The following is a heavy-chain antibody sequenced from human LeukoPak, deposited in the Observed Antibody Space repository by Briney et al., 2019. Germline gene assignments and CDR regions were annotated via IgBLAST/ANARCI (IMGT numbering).Heavy chain of an antibody. CDR3: AKGYGDQNDY. Sequence: GGSLRLSCAASGFTFSSYSMNWVRQAPGKGLEWVSSISSSSSYIYYADSVKGRFTISRDNSKNTLYLQMNSLRAEDTAVYYCAKGYGDQNDYWGQGTLVTVSS. CDR2: ISSSSSYI. D-gene: IGHD3-10*01. V-gene: IGHV3-21*04. CDR1: GFTFSSYS. J-gene: IGHJ4*02.